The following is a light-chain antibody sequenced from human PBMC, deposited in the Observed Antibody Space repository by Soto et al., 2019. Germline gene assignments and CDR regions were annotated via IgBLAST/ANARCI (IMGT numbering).Light chain of an antibody. Sequence: QSVLTQPPSASGTPGQRVTISCSGSSSNIGSYTINWYQQLPGTAPKLLSYSSNLRPSGVPDRFSGSKSGTSASLAISGLQSEDEADYYCAAWDDSLNGVVFGGGTKLTVL. CDR2: SSN. CDR1: SSNIGSYT. V-gene: IGLV1-44*01. J-gene: IGLJ2*01. CDR3: AAWDDSLNGVV.